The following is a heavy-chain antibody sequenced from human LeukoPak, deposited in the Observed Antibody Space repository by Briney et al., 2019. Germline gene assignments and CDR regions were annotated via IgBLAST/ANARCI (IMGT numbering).Heavy chain of an antibody. CDR3: AREDSGWSRTFYYYYYMDV. CDR2: ISYDGSNK. D-gene: IGHD6-19*01. V-gene: IGHV3-30*03. Sequence: PGGSLRLSCAASGFTFSSYSMNWVRQAPGKGLEWVAVISYDGSNKYYADSVEGRFTISRDNSKNTLYLQMNSLRAEDTAVYYCAREDSGWSRTFYYYYYMDVWGKGTTVTVSS. CDR1: GFTFSSYS. J-gene: IGHJ6*03.